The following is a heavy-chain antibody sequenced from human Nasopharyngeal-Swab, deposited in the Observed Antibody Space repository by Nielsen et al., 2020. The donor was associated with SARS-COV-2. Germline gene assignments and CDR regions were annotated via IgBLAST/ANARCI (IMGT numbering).Heavy chain of an antibody. CDR1: GYTFTGYY. CDR2: INPNSGGT. J-gene: IGHJ6*02. D-gene: IGHD3-3*01. Sequence: ASVKVSCKASGYTFTGYYMHWVRRAPGQGLEWMGWINPNSGGTNYAQKFQGWVTMTRDTSISTAYMELSRLRSDDTAVYYCARDLDYDFPYGMDVWGQGTTVTVPS. V-gene: IGHV1-2*04. CDR3: ARDLDYDFPYGMDV.